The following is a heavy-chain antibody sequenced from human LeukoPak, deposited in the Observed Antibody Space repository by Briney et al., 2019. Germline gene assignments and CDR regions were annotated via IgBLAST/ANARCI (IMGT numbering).Heavy chain of an antibody. D-gene: IGHD3-22*01. Sequence: SETLSLTCTVSGGSINSYYWSWIRQPPGKGLEWIGYIYYSGNTNYNPSLKSRVTISVDTSKNHFSLKLNSVTAADMAMYYCARWNYYESSRAFDIWGQGTMVTVSS. CDR3: ARWNYYESSRAFDI. CDR2: IYYSGNT. J-gene: IGHJ3*02. V-gene: IGHV4-59*01. CDR1: GGSINSYY.